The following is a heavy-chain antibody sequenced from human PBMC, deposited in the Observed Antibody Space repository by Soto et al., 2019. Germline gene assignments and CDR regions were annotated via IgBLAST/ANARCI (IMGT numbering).Heavy chain of an antibody. CDR3: AKDRTVTTYYYYYGMDV. D-gene: IGHD4-4*01. CDR2: ISRSSSYI. CDR1: GFIFSSYA. Sequence: GGSLRLSCAGSGFIFSSYAMNWVRQAPGKGLEWVSSISRSSSYIYYADSVRGRFTISRDNAKNTLHLQMNSLRDEDTAVYYCAKDRTVTTYYYYYGMDVWGQGTTVTVSS. J-gene: IGHJ6*02. V-gene: IGHV3-21*01.